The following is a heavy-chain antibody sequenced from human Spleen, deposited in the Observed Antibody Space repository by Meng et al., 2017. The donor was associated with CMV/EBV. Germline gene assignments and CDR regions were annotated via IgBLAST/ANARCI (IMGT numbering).Heavy chain of an antibody. CDR1: GFTFSNYG. CDR3: AKEFLQRGHYSASVDY. D-gene: IGHD3-10*01. V-gene: IGHV3-30*02. CDR2: IRFDGNKK. J-gene: IGHJ4*02. Sequence: GESLKISCAASGFTFSNYGMHWVRQAPGKGLEWVAFIRFDGNKKNYAESVKGRFTISRDTSKNVLYLQMNSLRAEDTAVYYCAKEFLQRGHYSASVDYWGQGTLVTVSS.